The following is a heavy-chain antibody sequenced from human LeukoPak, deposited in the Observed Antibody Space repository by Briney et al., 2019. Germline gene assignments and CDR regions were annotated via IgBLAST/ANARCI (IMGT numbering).Heavy chain of an antibody. Sequence: SETLSLTCTVSGGSISSSNYYWGWIRQPPGKGLEWIGSISYSGSTYYNPSLKSRVTISVDTSTNHFSLKLGSVTAADTTVYYCARGPTYYYHSSGYQSPGYYFDHWGQGTLVTVSS. CDR3: ARGPTYYYHSSGYQSPGYYFDH. CDR2: ISYSGST. CDR1: GGSISSSNYY. V-gene: IGHV4-39*02. J-gene: IGHJ4*02. D-gene: IGHD3-22*01.